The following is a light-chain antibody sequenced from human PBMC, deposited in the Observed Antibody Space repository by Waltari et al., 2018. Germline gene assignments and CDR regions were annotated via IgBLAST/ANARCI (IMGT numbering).Light chain of an antibody. J-gene: IGLJ1*01. V-gene: IGLV2-11*01. CDR1: SNNVTTHNY. Sequence: QSLLTQPPSVSGSPGPSAVLSCTGTSNNVTTHNYVSWYQPHPGKPPKLIIFDVSGRLSGFPHRFSGSKSGNTASLTISGLQPEDEADYYCCSYTGNXNLRVFGTGTMVTVL. CDR3: CSYTGNXNLRV. CDR2: DVS.